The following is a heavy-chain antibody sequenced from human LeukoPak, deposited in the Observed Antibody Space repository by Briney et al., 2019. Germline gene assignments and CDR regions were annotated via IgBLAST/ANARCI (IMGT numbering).Heavy chain of an antibody. CDR2: ISHSSGFT. J-gene: IGHJ4*02. Sequence: GGSLRLSCAASGFTFSDYYMSRIRQAPGQGLEWVAYISHSSGFTNYADSVKGRFAISRDNAKNSLYLQMDSLRAEDTAIYYCAKLFKAYSSSWIDYWGQGNLVTVSS. D-gene: IGHD6-13*01. CDR1: GFTFSDYY. V-gene: IGHV3-11*03. CDR3: AKLFKAYSSSWIDY.